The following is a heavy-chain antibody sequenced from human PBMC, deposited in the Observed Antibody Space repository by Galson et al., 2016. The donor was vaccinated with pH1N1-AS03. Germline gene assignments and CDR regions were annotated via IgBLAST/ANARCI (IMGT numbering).Heavy chain of an antibody. D-gene: IGHD1-26*01. CDR1: GGSITSSSSY. J-gene: IGHJ4*02. V-gene: IGHV4-39*07. CDR3: ARLSGSYYYYFDY. CDR2: IHYRGTT. Sequence: ETLSLTCTVSGGSITSSSSYWGWIRQPPGKGLEWIGSIHYRGTTYYNTSLKSRITISVYTSKNQFSLRLSSLTAADTAVYFCARLSGSYYYYFDYWGQGTLVTVSS.